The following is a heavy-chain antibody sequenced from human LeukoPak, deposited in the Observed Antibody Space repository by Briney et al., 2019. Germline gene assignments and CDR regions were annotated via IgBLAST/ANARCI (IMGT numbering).Heavy chain of an antibody. Sequence: SETLSLTCAVYGESFSDYYWGWIRQPPGKGLEWIGRIYNSGITNYNPSLKSRVTMSMDTSMNQFSLKLRSVTAADTAVYYCARDYGDFPAYYFDYWGQGTLVTVSS. CDR2: IYNSGIT. CDR1: GESFSDYY. D-gene: IGHD4-17*01. CDR3: ARDYGDFPAYYFDY. V-gene: IGHV4-59*10. J-gene: IGHJ4*02.